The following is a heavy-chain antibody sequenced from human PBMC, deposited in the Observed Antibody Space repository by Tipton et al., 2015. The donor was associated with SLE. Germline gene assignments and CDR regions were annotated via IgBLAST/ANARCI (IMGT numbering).Heavy chain of an antibody. CDR2: VHHSGST. J-gene: IGHJ6*03. CDR1: GGSFSGYY. CDR3: ARGGHKANFYYMDV. D-gene: IGHD5-12*01. Sequence: TLSLTCAVNGGSFSGYYWNWIRQTPGKGLEWIGEVHHSGSTNCNPSLKSRVTISVDTSNYQVSLNLSSVTAADTAVYYCARGGHKANFYYMDVWGKGTTVTVSS. V-gene: IGHV4-34*01.